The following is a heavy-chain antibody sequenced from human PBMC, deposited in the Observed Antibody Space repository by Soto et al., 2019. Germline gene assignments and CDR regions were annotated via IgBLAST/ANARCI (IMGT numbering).Heavy chain of an antibody. CDR1: GGSISSGNYY. Sequence: QVQLQESGPGLVKPPQTLSLTCTVSGGSISSGNYYWSWIRQPPGKGLEWIGYISYSGSTYYNPYLKSRVTISVDTSKNQFSLKLSSVTAADTAVYFWASDHPIYDSSGYYRPYWYFDLWGRGPLVTVSS. CDR3: ASDHPIYDSSGYYRPYWYFDL. CDR2: ISYSGST. J-gene: IGHJ2*01. D-gene: IGHD3-22*01. V-gene: IGHV4-30-4*01.